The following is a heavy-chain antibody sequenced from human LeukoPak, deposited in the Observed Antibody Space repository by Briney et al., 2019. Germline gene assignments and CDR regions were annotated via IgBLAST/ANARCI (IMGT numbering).Heavy chain of an antibody. CDR1: GGSISSYY. D-gene: IGHD6-6*01. CDR3: AGSYSSSSTVVFYFDY. J-gene: IGHJ4*02. CDR2: IYYSGST. Sequence: SETLSLTCTVSGGSISSYYWSWIRQPPGKGLERIGYIYYSGSTNYNPSLKSRVTISVDTSKNQFSLKLSSVTAADTAVYYCAGSYSSSSTVVFYFDYWGQGTLVTVSS. V-gene: IGHV4-59*01.